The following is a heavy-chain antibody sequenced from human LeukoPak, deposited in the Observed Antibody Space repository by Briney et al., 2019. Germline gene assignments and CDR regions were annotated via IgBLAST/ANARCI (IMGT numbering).Heavy chain of an antibody. D-gene: IGHD4-23*01. CDR2: IYHSGST. CDR1: VGSISSDY. V-gene: IGHV4-59*08. J-gene: IGHJ1*01. Sequence: SETLSLTYTVSVGSISSDYWSWIRQPPGKGLEWIGYIYHSGSTNYNPSLQSRVTISVDTSKNQFSLKLSSMTAADTAVYYCARHTYGGNSDFQHWGQGTLVTVSS. CDR3: ARHTYGGNSDFQH.